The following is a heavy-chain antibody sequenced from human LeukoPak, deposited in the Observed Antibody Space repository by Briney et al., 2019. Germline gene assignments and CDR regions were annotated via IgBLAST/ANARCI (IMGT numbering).Heavy chain of an antibody. V-gene: IGHV3-48*02. CDR3: ARGYDSGYYPPHLDY. Sequence: PGGSLRLSCVASGLIFSNFRMDLVRQAPGKGLEWISYITKTSTSMYYADSVKGRFTISRDNGKNSLFLQMNSLRDADTAVYYCARGYDSGYYPPHLDYWGQGTLVTVSS. CDR1: GLIFSNFR. J-gene: IGHJ4*02. D-gene: IGHD3-22*01. CDR2: ITKTSTSM.